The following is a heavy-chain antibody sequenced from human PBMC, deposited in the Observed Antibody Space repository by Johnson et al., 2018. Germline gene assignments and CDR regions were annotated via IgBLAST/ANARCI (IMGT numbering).Heavy chain of an antibody. CDR2: ISSSSTYI. V-gene: IGHV3-21*01. CDR1: GFTFSSYS. J-gene: IGHJ6*03. D-gene: IGHD3-22*01. Sequence: VQLVQSGGGLVKPGGSLRLCCAASGFTFSSYSMNWVRQAPGKGLEWVSSISSSSTYIYYADSVKGRFTISRDNAKTSLYLQMNSLRAEDTAVYYCAGRFYSSQPSYYYYMDVWGIGTTVTVSS. CDR3: AGRFYSSQPSYYYYMDV.